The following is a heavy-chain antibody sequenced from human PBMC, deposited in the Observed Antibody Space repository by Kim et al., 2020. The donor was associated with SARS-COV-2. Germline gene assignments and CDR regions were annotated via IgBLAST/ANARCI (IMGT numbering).Heavy chain of an antibody. J-gene: IGHJ1*01. V-gene: IGHV4-34*01. Sequence: SETLSLTCAVYGGSFSGYYWSWIRQPPGKGLEWIGEINHSGSTNYNPSLKSRVTISVDTSKNQFSLKLSSVTAADTAVYYCASRYSSSWSAEYFQHWGQGTLVTVSS. CDR2: INHSGST. D-gene: IGHD6-13*01. CDR3: ASRYSSSWSAEYFQH. CDR1: GGSFSGYY.